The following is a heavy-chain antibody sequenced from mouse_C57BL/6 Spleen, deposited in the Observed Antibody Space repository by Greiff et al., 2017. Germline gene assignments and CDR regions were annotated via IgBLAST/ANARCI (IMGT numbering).Heavy chain of an antibody. CDR1: GYTFTSYW. V-gene: IGHV1-69*01. D-gene: IGHD1-1*01. CDR3: ALITTVVATDFDY. Sequence: VKLQESGAELVMPGASVKLSCKASGYTFTSYWMHWVKQRPGQGLEWIGEIDPSDSYTNYNQKFKGKSTLTVDKSSSTAYMQLSSLTSEDSAVYYCALITTVVATDFDYWGQGTTLTVSS. CDR2: IDPSDSYT. J-gene: IGHJ2*01.